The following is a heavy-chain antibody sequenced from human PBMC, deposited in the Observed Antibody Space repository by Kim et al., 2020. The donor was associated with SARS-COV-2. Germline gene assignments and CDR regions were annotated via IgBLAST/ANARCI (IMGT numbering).Heavy chain of an antibody. CDR1: GFTFSSYA. D-gene: IGHD4-17*01. J-gene: IGHJ4*02. Sequence: GGSLRLSCAASGFTFSSYAMSWVRQAPGKGLEWVSAISGSGGSTYYADSVKGRFTISRDNSKNTLYLQMNSLRAEDTAVYYCAKDHYGDYEAGYFDYWGQGTLVTVSS. CDR2: ISGSGGST. V-gene: IGHV3-23*01. CDR3: AKDHYGDYEAGYFDY.